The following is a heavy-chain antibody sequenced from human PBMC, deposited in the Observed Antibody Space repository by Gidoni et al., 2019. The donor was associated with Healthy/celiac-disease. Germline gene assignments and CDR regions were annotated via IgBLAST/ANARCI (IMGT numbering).Heavy chain of an antibody. CDR1: GGSFGGYY. J-gene: IGHJ6*03. V-gene: IGHV4-34*01. CDR3: ARGSQLVRGIYYYYMDV. Sequence: QVQLQQWGAGLLKPSETLSLTCAVYGGSFGGYYWSWLRQPPGKGLEWIGEINHSGSTNSNPSLKSRVTISVDTSKNQFSLKLSSVTAADTAVYYCARGSQLVRGIYYYYMDVWGKGTTVTVSS. D-gene: IGHD6-6*01. CDR2: INHSGST.